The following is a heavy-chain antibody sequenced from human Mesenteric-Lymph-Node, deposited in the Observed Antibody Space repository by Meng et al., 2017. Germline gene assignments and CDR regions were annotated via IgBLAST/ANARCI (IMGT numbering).Heavy chain of an antibody. D-gene: IGHD4-23*01. CDR1: EFSVSAREVG. V-gene: IGHV2-5*01. Sequence: QISFYSAHPPLMHPTPPLTRPSPYAEFSVSAREVGVRWIRQPPGNALEWLALIYWKDDNRYSPSMKSRLTITTDNSENQVVLTMTNVVPVDTATYYCAHLVGAGNSAYSRHWGQGTLVTVSS. CDR2: IYWKDDN. CDR3: AHLVGAGNSAYSRH. J-gene: IGHJ1*01.